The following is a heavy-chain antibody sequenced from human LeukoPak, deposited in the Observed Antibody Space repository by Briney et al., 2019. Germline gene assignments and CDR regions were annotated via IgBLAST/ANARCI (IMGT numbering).Heavy chain of an antibody. V-gene: IGHV4-39*01. CDR3: ALNPYCGGDCYIDY. Sequence: SETLSLTCSVSGGSISSNLYYWGWVRQPPGKGLEWIGSKYYSGSTYYNPSLKSRVTISVDTSKNQFSLKLSSVTAADTAVYYCALNPYCGGDCYIDYWGQGTLVTVSS. J-gene: IGHJ4*02. CDR2: KYYSGST. D-gene: IGHD2-21*02. CDR1: GGSISSNLYY.